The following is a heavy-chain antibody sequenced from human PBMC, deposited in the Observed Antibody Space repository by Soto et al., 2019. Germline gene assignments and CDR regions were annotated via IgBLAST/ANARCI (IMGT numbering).Heavy chain of an antibody. D-gene: IGHD3-22*01. Sequence: SETLSLTCTVSGGSISSGGYYWSWIRQHPGKGLEWIGYIYYSGSTYYNPSLKSRVTISVDTSKNQFSLKLSSVTAADTAVYYCARAPYDYDSSGYYYDHFDYWGQGTLVTVSS. CDR3: ARAPYDYDSSGYYYDHFDY. CDR1: GGSISSGGYY. V-gene: IGHV4-31*03. J-gene: IGHJ4*02. CDR2: IYYSGST.